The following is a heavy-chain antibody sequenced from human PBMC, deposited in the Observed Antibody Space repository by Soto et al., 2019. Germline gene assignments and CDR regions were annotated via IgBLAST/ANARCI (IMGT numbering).Heavy chain of an antibody. CDR1: GYTFTSYA. CDR2: INAGNGNT. D-gene: IGHD3-22*01. CDR3: ARVDMYYYDSLDAFDI. Sequence: ASVKVSCKASGYTFTSYAMHWVRQASGQRLEWMGWINAGNGNTKYSQKFQGRVTITRDTSASTAYMELSSLRSEDTAVYYCARVDMYYYDSLDAFDIWGQGTMVTVSS. V-gene: IGHV1-3*01. J-gene: IGHJ3*02.